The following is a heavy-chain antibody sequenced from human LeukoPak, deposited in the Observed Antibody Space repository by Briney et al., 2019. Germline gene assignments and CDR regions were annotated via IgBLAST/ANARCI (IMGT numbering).Heavy chain of an antibody. Sequence: ASVKVSCKASGYTFTSYDINWVRQATGQGLEWMGWMNPNSGNTGYAQKFQGRVTMTRNTSISTAYMELSSLTSEDTAVYYCAREYYYYYGMDVWGQGTTVTVSS. V-gene: IGHV1-8*01. CDR2: MNPNSGNT. CDR1: GYTFTSYD. J-gene: IGHJ6*02. CDR3: AREYYYYYGMDV.